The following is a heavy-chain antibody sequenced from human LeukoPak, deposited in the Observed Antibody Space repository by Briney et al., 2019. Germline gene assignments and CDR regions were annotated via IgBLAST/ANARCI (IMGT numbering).Heavy chain of an antibody. CDR1: GFTFSSYS. CDR2: ISSSSGYI. J-gene: IGHJ4*02. CDR3: ARDFGMVQGVISRELPY. V-gene: IGHV3-21*01. Sequence: GGSLRLSCAASGFTFSSYSMNWVRQAPGKGLEWVSSISSSSGYIYYADSVKGRFTISRDNAKNSLYLQMNSLRAEDTAVYYCARDFGMVQGVISRELPYWGQGTLVTVSS. D-gene: IGHD3-10*01.